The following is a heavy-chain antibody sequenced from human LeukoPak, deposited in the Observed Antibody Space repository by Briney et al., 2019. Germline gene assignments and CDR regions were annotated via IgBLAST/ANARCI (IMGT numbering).Heavy chain of an antibody. J-gene: IGHJ5*02. D-gene: IGHD6-6*01. V-gene: IGHV5-51*01. CDR2: IYPADSDT. Sequence: GESPKISCKGSGYSFTSYWIGWVRQMPGKGLEWMGFIYPADSDTTYSPSLQGQVTISADKSISTAYLQWSSLKASDTAMYYCARREGGSSETWFDPWGQGTLVTVSS. CDR1: GYSFTSYW. CDR3: ARREGGSSETWFDP.